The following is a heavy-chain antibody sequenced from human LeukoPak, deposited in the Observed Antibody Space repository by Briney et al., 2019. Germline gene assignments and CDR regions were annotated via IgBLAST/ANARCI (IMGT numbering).Heavy chain of an antibody. CDR2: IYYSGST. J-gene: IGHJ1*01. D-gene: IGHD4-17*01. CDR3: ARAPGDYIDYFQH. Sequence: SETLSLTCTVSGYSISSGYYWGWIRQPPGKGLEWIGYIYYSGSTYYNPSLKSRVTISVDTSKNQFSLKLSSVTAADTAVYYCARAPGDYIDYFQHWGQGTLVTVSS. V-gene: IGHV4-38-2*02. CDR1: GYSISSGYY.